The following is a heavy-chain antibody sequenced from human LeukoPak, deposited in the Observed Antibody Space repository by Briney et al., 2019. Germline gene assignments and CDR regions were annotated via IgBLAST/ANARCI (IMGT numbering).Heavy chain of an antibody. CDR3: ARDRYSSMWSVFEY. J-gene: IGHJ4*02. Sequence: GGSLRLSCTASGFTFSRFWMNWVRQAPGRGLEWVANIDQSGGRNNYVDSVKGRFTISRDNAKNSLFLEMSSLRADDTAVYYCARDRYSSMWSVFEYWGQGALVTVSS. CDR2: IDQSGGRN. D-gene: IGHD6-13*01. CDR1: GFTFSRFW. V-gene: IGHV3-7*05.